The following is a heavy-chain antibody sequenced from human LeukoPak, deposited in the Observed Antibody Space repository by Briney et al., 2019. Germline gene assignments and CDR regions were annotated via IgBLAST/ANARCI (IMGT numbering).Heavy chain of an antibody. CDR3: AKDGHPYTIFGVGFDY. CDR1: GFTFSSYG. CDR2: IRYDGSNK. J-gene: IGHJ4*02. Sequence: PGGSLRLSCAASGFTFSSYGMHWVRQAPGKGLEWVAFIRYDGSNKYYADSVKGRLTISRDNSKNTLYLQMNSLRAEDTAVYYCAKDGHPYTIFGVGFDYWGQGTLVTVSS. D-gene: IGHD3-3*01. V-gene: IGHV3-30*02.